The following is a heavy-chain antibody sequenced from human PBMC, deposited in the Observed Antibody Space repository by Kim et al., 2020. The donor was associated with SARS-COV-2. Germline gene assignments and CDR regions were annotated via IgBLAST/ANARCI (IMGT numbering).Heavy chain of an antibody. V-gene: IGHV1-2*02. CDR3: ARVAGATTDGDY. Sequence: ASVKVSCKVSGYTFIAYYMHWVRQAPGQGLEWMGWINPNSGDTNYAQKFQDRVTMTRDTSISTAYMELSRLRSDDTAVYYCARVAGATTDGDYWGQGALVTVSS. CDR2: INPNSGDT. CDR1: GYTFIAYY. D-gene: IGHD1-26*01. J-gene: IGHJ4*02.